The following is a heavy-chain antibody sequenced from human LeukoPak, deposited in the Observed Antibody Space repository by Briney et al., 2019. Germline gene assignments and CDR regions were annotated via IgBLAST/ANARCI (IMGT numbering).Heavy chain of an antibody. V-gene: IGHV1-2*02. CDR1: GYTFTGYY. Sequence: GASVKVSCKASGYTFTGYYMHWVRQAPGQGLEWMGWINPNSGGTNYAQKFQGRVTMTRDTSISTAYMEMTRLTSDDTAVYYCVGGWSTGSDYWGQGTLVTVS. CDR2: INPNSGGT. CDR3: VGGWSTGSDY. D-gene: IGHD6-19*01. J-gene: IGHJ4*02.